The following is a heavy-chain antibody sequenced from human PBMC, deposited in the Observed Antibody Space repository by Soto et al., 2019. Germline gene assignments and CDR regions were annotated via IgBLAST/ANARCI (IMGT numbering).Heavy chain of an antibody. CDR1: GGSISNYY. J-gene: IGHJ2*01. CDR2: IYTSESP. V-gene: IGHV4-4*07. CDR3: VLCATAGYFDL. Sequence: PSDTLSLTXTVSGGSISNYYWSWIRQPAGKGLEWIGRIYTSESPDYNPSLKSRVTMSVDTSKNQVSLKLSSLTAADTAVYYCVLCATAGYFDLWGRGTLVTVS.